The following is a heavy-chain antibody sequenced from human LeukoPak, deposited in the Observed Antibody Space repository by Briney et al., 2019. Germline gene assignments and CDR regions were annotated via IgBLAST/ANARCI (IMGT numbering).Heavy chain of an antibody. CDR3: ATDRYSSTAPYYFDY. Sequence: ASVKVSCKVSGYTLTELSMHWVRQAPGKGLEWMGGFDPEDGETTYAQKFQGRVTMTEDTSTDTAYMELSSLRSEDTAVYYCATDRYSSTAPYYFDYWGQGTLVTVSS. V-gene: IGHV1-24*01. CDR2: FDPEDGET. CDR1: GYTLTELS. D-gene: IGHD6-19*01. J-gene: IGHJ4*02.